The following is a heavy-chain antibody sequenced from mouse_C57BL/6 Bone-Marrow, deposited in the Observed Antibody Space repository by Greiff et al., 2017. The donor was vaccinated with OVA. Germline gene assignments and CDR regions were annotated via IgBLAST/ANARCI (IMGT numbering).Heavy chain of an antibody. J-gene: IGHJ4*01. CDR1: GFNIKDDY. D-gene: IGHD1-1*01. Sequence: EVQLQQSGAELVRPGASVKLSCTASGFNIKDDYMHWVKQRPEQGLEWIGWIDPENGDTEYASKFQGKATITADTSSNTAYLQLSSLTSEDTAVYYGTTSGSSTRNAMDYWGQGTSVNVSS. CDR2: IDPENGDT. CDR3: TTSGSSTRNAMDY. V-gene: IGHV14-4*01.